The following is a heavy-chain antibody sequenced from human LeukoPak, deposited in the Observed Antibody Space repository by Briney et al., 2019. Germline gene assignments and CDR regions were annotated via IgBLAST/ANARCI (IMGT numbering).Heavy chain of an antibody. V-gene: IGHV3-23*01. Sequence: PGGSLRLSCAASGFTFSSYAMSWVRQAPGKGLEWVSAISGSGGSTYYADSMKGRFTISRDNSKNTLYLRMNSLRAEDTAVYYCAKSRGSSWPHLQGYWGQGTLVTVSS. D-gene: IGHD6-13*01. CDR1: GFTFSSYA. CDR2: ISGSGGST. CDR3: AKSRGSSWPHLQGY. J-gene: IGHJ4*02.